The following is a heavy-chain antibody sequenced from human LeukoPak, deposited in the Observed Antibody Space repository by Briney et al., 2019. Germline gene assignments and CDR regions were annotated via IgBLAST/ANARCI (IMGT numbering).Heavy chain of an antibody. CDR1: GGSISSYY. CDR2: IYYSGST. J-gene: IGHJ4*02. Sequence: SETLSLTCTVSGGSISSYYWSWIRQPPGKGLEWIGYIYYSGSTNYNPSLKSRVTISVDTSKNQFSLKLSSVTAADTAVYYCARMTTVTGAGVRVVYYFDYWGQGTLVTVSS. CDR3: ARMTTVTGAGVRVVYYFDY. D-gene: IGHD4-11*01. V-gene: IGHV4-59*12.